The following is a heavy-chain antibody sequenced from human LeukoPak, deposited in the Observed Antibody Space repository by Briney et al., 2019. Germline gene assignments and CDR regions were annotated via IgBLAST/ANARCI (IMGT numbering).Heavy chain of an antibody. D-gene: IGHD1-26*01. CDR1: GGTFSSYT. J-gene: IGHJ3*02. V-gene: IGHV1-69*02. CDR3: ARLGIVGATGAFDI. Sequence: GASVKVSCKASGGTFSSYTISWVRQAPGQGLEWMGRIIPILGIANYAQKFQGRVTITADKSTSTAYMELSRLRSDDTAVYYCARLGIVGATGAFDIWGQGTMVTVSS. CDR2: IIPILGIA.